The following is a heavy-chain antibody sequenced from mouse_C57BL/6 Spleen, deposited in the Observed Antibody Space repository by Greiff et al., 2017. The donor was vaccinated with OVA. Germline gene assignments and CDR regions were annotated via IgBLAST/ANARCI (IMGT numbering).Heavy chain of an antibody. Sequence: EVQVVESGGGLVKPGGSLKLSCAASGFTFSSYAMSWVRQTLEKRLEWVATISDGGSYTYYPDNVKGRFTISRDNAKNNLYLQMSHLKSEDTAMYYCARDGYYSLDYWGQGTTLTVSS. D-gene: IGHD2-3*01. CDR3: ARDGYYSLDY. V-gene: IGHV5-4*01. CDR1: GFTFSSYA. J-gene: IGHJ2*01. CDR2: ISDGGSYT.